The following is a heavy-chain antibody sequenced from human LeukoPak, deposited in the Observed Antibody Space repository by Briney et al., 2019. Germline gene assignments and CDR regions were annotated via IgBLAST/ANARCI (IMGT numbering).Heavy chain of an antibody. Sequence: ASVKVSCKVSGYTLTELSMHWVRQAPGKGLEWMGGFDPEDGETIYAQKFQGRATMTEDTSTDTAYMELSSLRSEDTAVYYCATGATVTTTYYFDYWGQGTLVTVSS. D-gene: IGHD4-17*01. J-gene: IGHJ4*02. CDR3: ATGATVTTTYYFDY. CDR1: GYTLTELS. CDR2: FDPEDGET. V-gene: IGHV1-24*01.